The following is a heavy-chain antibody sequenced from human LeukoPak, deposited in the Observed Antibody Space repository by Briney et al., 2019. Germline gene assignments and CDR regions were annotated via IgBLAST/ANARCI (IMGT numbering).Heavy chain of an antibody. CDR2: VYSSGST. J-gene: IGHJ5*02. CDR1: GGSINSGSYY. Sequence: SETLSLTCTVSGGSINSGSYYWSWMRQPAGKGLEWIGRVYSSGSTNYNPSLKNRVTISVDTSKNQFSLKLNSVTAADTAVYYCARGVGSTSSNWFDPWGQGTLVTVSS. CDR3: ARGVGSTSSNWFDP. V-gene: IGHV4-61*02. D-gene: IGHD2/OR15-2a*01.